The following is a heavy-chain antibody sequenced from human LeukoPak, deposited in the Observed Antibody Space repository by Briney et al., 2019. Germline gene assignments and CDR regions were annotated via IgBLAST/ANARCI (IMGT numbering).Heavy chain of an antibody. CDR2: ISSSSSTI. Sequence: GGSLRLSCAASGFTFSSYSMNWDRQAPGKGLEWVSYISSSSSTIYYADSVKGRFTISRDNAKNSLYLQMNSLRADDTAVYYCARVGPPYPDTAMATFDYWGQGTLVTVSS. J-gene: IGHJ4*02. V-gene: IGHV3-48*01. CDR3: ARVGPPYPDTAMATFDY. CDR1: GFTFSSYS. D-gene: IGHD5-18*01.